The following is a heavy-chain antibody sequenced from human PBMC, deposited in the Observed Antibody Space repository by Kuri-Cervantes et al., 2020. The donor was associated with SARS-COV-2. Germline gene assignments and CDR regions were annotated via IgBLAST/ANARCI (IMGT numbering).Heavy chain of an antibody. V-gene: IGHV4-34*01. CDR3: ASRLRLGELSLMLDY. J-gene: IGHJ4*02. CDR2: IYYSGST. D-gene: IGHD3-16*02. CDR1: GGSFSGYY. Sequence: SQTLSLTCAVYGGSFSGYYWSWIRQPPGKGLEWIGSIYYSGSTYYNPSLKSRVTISVDTSKNQFSLELSSVTAADTAVYYCASRLRLGELSLMLDYWGQGTLVTVSS.